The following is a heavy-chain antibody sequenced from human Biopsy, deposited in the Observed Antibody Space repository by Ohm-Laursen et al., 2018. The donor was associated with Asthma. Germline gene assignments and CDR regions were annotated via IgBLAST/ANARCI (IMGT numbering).Heavy chain of an antibody. CDR1: GYTFIHSA. CDR2: INAGDGNT. CDR3: ARTYYDFLTGQVNDAFAL. J-gene: IGHJ3*01. V-gene: IGHV1-3*01. D-gene: IGHD3-9*01. Sequence: ATVKISCKASGYTFIHSAIHWVRQAPGQRLEWMGWINAGDGNTKYSQKFQGRVTITRDTSASTAYMDLRSLRSEDTAMYYCARTYYDFLTGQVNDAFALWGQGTMVTVSS.